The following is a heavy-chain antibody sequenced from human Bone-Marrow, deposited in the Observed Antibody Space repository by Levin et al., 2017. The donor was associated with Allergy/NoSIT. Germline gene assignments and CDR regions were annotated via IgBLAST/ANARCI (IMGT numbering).Heavy chain of an antibody. D-gene: IGHD1-1*01. J-gene: IGHJ6*02. Sequence: ASVKVSCEASGYTFTSHAIMWVRQAPGQGLEWMGWISPYNGNTIYGQNFQTRVTMTTDPSTTTAYMELRSLKSDDTAVYYCGRESVSAWNPKTSYFSGLDVWGQGTTVTVSS. V-gene: IGHV1-18*01. CDR2: ISPYNGNT. CDR1: GYTFTSHA. CDR3: GRESVSAWNPKTSYFSGLDV.